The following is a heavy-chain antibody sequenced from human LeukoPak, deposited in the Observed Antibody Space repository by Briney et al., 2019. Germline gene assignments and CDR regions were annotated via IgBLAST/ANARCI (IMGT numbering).Heavy chain of an antibody. J-gene: IGHJ4*02. V-gene: IGHV3-23*01. Sequence: GGSLRLSCAASGFTFSSYYMTWVHQAPGKGLEWVSAISGGGGTTYYADSVKGRFTISRDNSKNTLFLQMNSLRAEDTAVYYCAKDREGLSSGYDLEYFDYWGQGTLVTVSS. CDR1: GFTFSSYY. CDR3: AKDREGLSSGYDLEYFDY. CDR2: ISGGGGTT. D-gene: IGHD5-12*01.